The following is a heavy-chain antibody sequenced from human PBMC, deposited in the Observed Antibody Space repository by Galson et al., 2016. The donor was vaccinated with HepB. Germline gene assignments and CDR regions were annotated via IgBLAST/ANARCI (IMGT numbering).Heavy chain of an antibody. V-gene: IGHV3-23*01. CDR3: AKDRGGRVDTGTLDY. CDR2: IGGSATGT. CDR1: GITFSNYA. Sequence: SLRLSCAASGITFSNYAMHWVRQAPGEGLEWVSGIGGSATGTYYADSVRGRFTISRDNSKNTLYLQMNSLRAGDAAVYYCAKDRGGRVDTGTLDYWGQGTLVTVSS. J-gene: IGHJ4*02. D-gene: IGHD5-18*01.